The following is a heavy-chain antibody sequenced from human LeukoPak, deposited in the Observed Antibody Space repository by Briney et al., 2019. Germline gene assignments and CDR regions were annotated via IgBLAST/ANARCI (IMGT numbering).Heavy chain of an antibody. V-gene: IGHV4-59*01. Sequence: SETLSLTCTVSGGSISSYYWSWIRQPPGKGLEWIGYIYYSGSTNYNPSLKSRVTISVDTSKSQFSLKLSSVTAADTAVYYCARDYIVVVPAARFYYYYGMDVWGQGTTVTVSS. D-gene: IGHD2-2*01. CDR3: ARDYIVVVPAARFYYYYGMDV. CDR1: GGSISSYY. J-gene: IGHJ6*02. CDR2: IYYSGST.